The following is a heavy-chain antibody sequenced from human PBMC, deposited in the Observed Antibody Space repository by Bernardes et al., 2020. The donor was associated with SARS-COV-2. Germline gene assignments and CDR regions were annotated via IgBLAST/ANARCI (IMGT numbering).Heavy chain of an antibody. D-gene: IGHD4-17*01. CDR3: AREYTYGDYAFDY. CDR2: ISRDGSIT. Sequence: GGSLRLSCAASGFTFSTFWMHWVRQAPGKGLVWVSRISRDGSITNYADSVKGRFTISRDNAKNTLYLHMNSLRAEDTAVYFCAREYTYGDYAFDYWGQGTLVTVSS. CDR1: GFTFSTFW. J-gene: IGHJ4*02. V-gene: IGHV3-74*01.